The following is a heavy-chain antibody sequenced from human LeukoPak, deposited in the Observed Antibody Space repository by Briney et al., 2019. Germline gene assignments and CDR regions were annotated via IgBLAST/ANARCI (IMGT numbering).Heavy chain of an antibody. V-gene: IGHV4-4*07. Sequence: SETLSLTCTASGCSIINYDWSWIRQPPGKGLEWIGRIHSSGATDYSPSLKSRVTISLDKSKSHFSLKLSSVTAADTAIYYCAREDSAAYCTSTNCFGFDYWGQGTLVTVSS. CDR2: IHSSGAT. J-gene: IGHJ4*02. CDR3: AREDSAAYCTSTNCFGFDY. CDR1: GCSIINYD. D-gene: IGHD2-2*01.